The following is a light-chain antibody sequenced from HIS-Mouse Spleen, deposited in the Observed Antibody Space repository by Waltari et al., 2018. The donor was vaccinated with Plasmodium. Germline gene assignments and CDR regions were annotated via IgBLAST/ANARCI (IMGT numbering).Light chain of an antibody. CDR3: YSTDSSGNHWV. CDR2: EDS. CDR1: ALPKKY. Sequence: SYELTQPPSVSVSPGQTARITSPGDALPKKYAYCYQQKSGQAPVLVLYEDSKRPSGIPERFSGSSSGTMATLTISGAQVEDEADYYCYSTDSSGNHWVFGGGTKLTVL. J-gene: IGLJ3*02. V-gene: IGLV3-10*01.